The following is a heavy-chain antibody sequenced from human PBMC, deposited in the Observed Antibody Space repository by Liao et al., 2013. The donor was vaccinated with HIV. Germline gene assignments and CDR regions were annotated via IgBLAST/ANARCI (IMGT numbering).Heavy chain of an antibody. J-gene: IGHJ6*03. V-gene: IGHV4-30-4*08. CDR2: IYYSGST. Sequence: QVQLQESGPGLVKPSETLSLTCTVSGGSISSGEYYWSWIRQPPGKGLEWIGYIYYSGSTDYNPSLKSRVTISVDTSKNQFSLKLRSVTAADTAVYYCARRGSGTHYEPYYYYYMDVWGKGTTVTVSS. CDR1: GGSISSGEYY. CDR3: ARRGSGTHYEPYYYYYMDV. D-gene: IGHD3-10*01.